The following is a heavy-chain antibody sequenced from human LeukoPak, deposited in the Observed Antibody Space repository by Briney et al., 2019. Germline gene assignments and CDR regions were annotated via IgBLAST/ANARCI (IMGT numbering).Heavy chain of an antibody. D-gene: IGHD5-24*01. CDR1: GFTFSSYA. CDR2: ISGSGGTT. J-gene: IGHJ4*02. CDR3: AKDKMATIRGGPFGC. Sequence: GGSLRLSCAASGFTFSSYAMSWVRQAPGKGLEWVSAISGSGGTTYYADSVKGRFTISSDNSKNTLYLQMNSLIAEDTAVYYCAKDKMATIRGGPFGCWGQGTLVTVSS. V-gene: IGHV3-23*01.